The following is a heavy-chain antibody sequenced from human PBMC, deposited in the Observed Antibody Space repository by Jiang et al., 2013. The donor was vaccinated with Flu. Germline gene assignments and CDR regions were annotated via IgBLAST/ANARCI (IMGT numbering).Heavy chain of an antibody. J-gene: IGHJ5*02. CDR3: ARPPRIAARGWFDP. CDR1: GGSFSGYY. CDR2: INHSGST. V-gene: IGHV4-34*01. Sequence: CAVYGGSFSGYYWSWIRQPPGKGLEWIGEINHSGSTNYNPSLKSRVTISVDTSKNQFSLKLSSVTAADTAVYYCARPPRIAARGWFDPWGQGTLVTVSS. D-gene: IGHD6-6*01.